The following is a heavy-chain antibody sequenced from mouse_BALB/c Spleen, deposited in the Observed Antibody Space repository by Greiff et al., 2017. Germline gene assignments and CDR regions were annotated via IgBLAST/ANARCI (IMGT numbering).Heavy chain of an antibody. J-gene: IGHJ4*01. CDR1: GYAFTNYL. D-gene: IGHD1-2*01. CDR2: INPGSGGT. CDR3: ARTLLRVYAMDY. V-gene: IGHV1-54*03. Sequence: QVQLQQSGAELVRPGTSVKVSCKASGYAFTNYLIEWVKQRPGQGLEWIGVINPGSGGTNYNEKFKGKATLTADKSSSTAYMQLSSLTSDDSAVYFCARTLLRVYAMDYWGQGTSVTVSS.